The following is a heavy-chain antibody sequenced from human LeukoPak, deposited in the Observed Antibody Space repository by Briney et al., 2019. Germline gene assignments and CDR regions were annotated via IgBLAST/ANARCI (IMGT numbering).Heavy chain of an antibody. Sequence: SETLSLTCAVYGGSFRGYYWTWIRQPPGKGLEWIGEINHRGSTNYNPSLESRVTISVDTSKNQFSLKLSSVTAADTAVYFCARGDSAVGLNYWGQGTLVTVSS. CDR3: ARGDSAVGLNY. CDR2: INHRGST. V-gene: IGHV4-34*01. CDR1: GGSFRGYY. D-gene: IGHD1-26*01. J-gene: IGHJ4*02.